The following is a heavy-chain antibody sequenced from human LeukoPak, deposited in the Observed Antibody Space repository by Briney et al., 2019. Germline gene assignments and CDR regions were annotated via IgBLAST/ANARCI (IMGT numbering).Heavy chain of an antibody. CDR2: INHSGST. Sequence: KPSETLSLTCAVYGGSFSGYYWSWIRQPPGKGLEWIGEINHSGSTNYNPSLESRVTISVDTSKNQFSLKLSSVTAADTAVYYCARGWGSSWWGLGFDYWGQGTLVTVSS. CDR3: ARGWGSSWWGLGFDY. CDR1: GGSFSGYY. J-gene: IGHJ4*02. D-gene: IGHD6-13*01. V-gene: IGHV4-34*01.